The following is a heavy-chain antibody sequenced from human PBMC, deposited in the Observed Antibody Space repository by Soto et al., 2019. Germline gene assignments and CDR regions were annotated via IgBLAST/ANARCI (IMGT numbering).Heavy chain of an antibody. J-gene: IGHJ4*02. V-gene: IGHV3-30-3*01. D-gene: IGHD6-13*01. CDR3: ARAKGKATAGRGTEFDY. CDR2: ISYDGSNK. CDR1: GFTFSSYA. Sequence: QVQLVESGGGVVQPGRSLRLSCAASGFTFSSYAMHWVRQAPGKGLEWVAVISYDGSNKYYADSVKGRFTISRDNSKNTLYLQMNSLRAEDTAVYYCARAKGKATAGRGTEFDYWGQGTLVTVSS.